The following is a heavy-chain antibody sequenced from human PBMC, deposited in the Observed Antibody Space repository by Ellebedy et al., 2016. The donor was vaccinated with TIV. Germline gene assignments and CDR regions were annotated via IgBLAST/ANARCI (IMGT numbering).Heavy chain of an antibody. CDR3: VRGSYCFSAGRCVDIGAMDV. D-gene: IGHD2-21*01. V-gene: IGHV3-13*01. Sequence: PGGSLRLSCAASGFTFNSYDMHWVRQRLGRSLEWVSGIGLAGDSYYPDSVKGRFTVSRENDKNYLYLQMNNLRAVDTAVYYCVRGSYCFSAGRCVDIGAMDVWGQGTTVTVSS. CDR2: IGLAGDS. J-gene: IGHJ6*02. CDR1: GFTFNSYD.